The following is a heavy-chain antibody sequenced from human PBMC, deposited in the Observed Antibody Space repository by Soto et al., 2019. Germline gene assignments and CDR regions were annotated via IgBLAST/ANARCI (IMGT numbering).Heavy chain of an antibody. CDR1: GGSISSYY. CDR2: IYYSGST. V-gene: IGHV4-59*01. J-gene: IGHJ3*02. D-gene: IGHD3-9*01. CDR3: ARRDILTGPYAFDI. Sequence: SETLSLTCTVSGGSISSYYWSWIRQPPGKGLEWIGYIYYSGSTNYNPSLKSRVTISVETSKNQFSLKLSSVTAADTAVYYCARRDILTGPYAFDIWGQGTMVTV.